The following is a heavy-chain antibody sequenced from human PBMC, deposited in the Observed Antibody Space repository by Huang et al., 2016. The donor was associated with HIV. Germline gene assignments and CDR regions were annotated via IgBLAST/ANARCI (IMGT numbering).Heavy chain of an antibody. J-gene: IGHJ4*02. D-gene: IGHD3-22*01. CDR1: DYTFTSYG. V-gene: IGHV1-18*04. CDR2: SSTNKGDT. CDR3: GGSSGYWSFDY. Sequence: QVQLVQSGGEVKKPGASVKVSCKASDYTFTSYGISGVQQAPGQGLEWIGWSSTNKGDTNYAQKFQGRVTMTTDTATSTAYMELRSLRSDDTAVYYCGGSSGYWSFDYWGQGTLVTVSS.